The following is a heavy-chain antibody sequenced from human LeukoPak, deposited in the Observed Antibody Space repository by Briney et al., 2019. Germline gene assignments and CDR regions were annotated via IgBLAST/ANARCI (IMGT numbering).Heavy chain of an antibody. CDR1: GASISSDTYF. J-gene: IGHJ5*02. CDR2: ISSTGIT. D-gene: IGHD6-19*01. Sequence: SQTLSLTCTVSGASISSDTYFWSWIRQPAGKGLEWIGRISSTGITSYNPSLKSRVNISVDTSKNQLSMKLSSVTAADTAVYYCAKGAGPPWFDPWGQGTLVTVSS. CDR3: AKGAGPPWFDP. V-gene: IGHV4-61*02.